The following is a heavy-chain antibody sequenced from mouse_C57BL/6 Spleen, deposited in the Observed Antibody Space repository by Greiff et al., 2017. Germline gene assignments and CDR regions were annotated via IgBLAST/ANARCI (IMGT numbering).Heavy chain of an antibody. CDR1: GYTFTDYN. CDR3: ARKVTTSYYYAMDY. D-gene: IGHD2-2*01. V-gene: IGHV1-22*01. J-gene: IGHJ4*01. CDR2: INPNNGGT. Sequence: EVKLQESGPELVKPGASVKMSCKASGYTFTDYNMHWVKQSHGKSLEWIGYINPNNGGTSYNQKFKGKATLTVNKSSSTAYMELRSLTSEDSAVYYCARKVTTSYYYAMDYWGQGTSVTVSS.